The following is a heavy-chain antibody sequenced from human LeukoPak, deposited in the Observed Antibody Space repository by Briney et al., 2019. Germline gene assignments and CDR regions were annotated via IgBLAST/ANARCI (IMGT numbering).Heavy chain of an antibody. D-gene: IGHD1-26*01. CDR1: GYTFTGYY. J-gene: IGHJ4*02. CDR3: ARDLGGSYSYYFDY. V-gene: IGHV1-2*02. CDR2: INPNSGGT. Sequence: ASVKVSCKASGYTFTGYYMHWVRQAPGQGLGWMGWINPNSGGTNYAQKFQGRVTMTRDTSISTAYMELSRLRSDDTAVYYCARDLGGSYSYYFDYWGQGTLVTVSS.